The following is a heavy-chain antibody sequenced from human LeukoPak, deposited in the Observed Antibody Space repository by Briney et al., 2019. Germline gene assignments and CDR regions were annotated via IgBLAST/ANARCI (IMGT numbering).Heavy chain of an antibody. V-gene: IGHV4-59*01. CDR2: IYYSGST. CDR3: ARDYYDSSGINWFDP. CDR1: GGSISSYY. J-gene: IGHJ5*02. D-gene: IGHD3-22*01. Sequence: RASETLSLTCTVSGGSISSYYWSWIRQPPGKGLEWIGYIYYSGSTNYNPSLKSRVTISVDTYKNQFSLKLSSVTAADTAVYYCARDYYDSSGINWFDPWGQGTLVTVSS.